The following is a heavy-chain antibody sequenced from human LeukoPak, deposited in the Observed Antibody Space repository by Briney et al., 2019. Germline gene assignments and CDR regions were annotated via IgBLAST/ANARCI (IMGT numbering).Heavy chain of an antibody. V-gene: IGHV3-21*01. CDR2: ISSSSSYI. CDR3: ARGVTIFGVVIITKVLDV. Sequence: GGSLRLSCAASGFTFSSYSMNWVRKAPGKGLEWVSSISSSSSYIYYADSVKGRFTVSRDNAKNSLYLQMNSLRAEDTAVYYCARGVTIFGVVIITKVLDVWGQGTTVTVSS. D-gene: IGHD3-3*01. CDR1: GFTFSSYS. J-gene: IGHJ6*02.